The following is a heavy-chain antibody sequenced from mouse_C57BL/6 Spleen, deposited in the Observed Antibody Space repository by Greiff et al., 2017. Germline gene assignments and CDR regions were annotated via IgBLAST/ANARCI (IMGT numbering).Heavy chain of an antibody. CDR2: IRLKSDNYAT. D-gene: IGHD1-1*01. CDR3: TTYDYGSSSFAY. Sequence: EVKVVESGGGLVQPGGSMKLSCVASGFTFSNYWMNWVRQSPEKGLEWVAQIRLKSDNYATHYAESVKGRFTISRDDSKSSVYLQMNNLRAEDTGIYYCTTYDYGSSSFAYWGQGTLVTVSA. V-gene: IGHV6-3*01. CDR1: GFTFSNYW. J-gene: IGHJ3*01.